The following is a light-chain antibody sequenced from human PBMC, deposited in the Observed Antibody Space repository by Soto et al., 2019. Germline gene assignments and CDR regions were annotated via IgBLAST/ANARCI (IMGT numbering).Light chain of an antibody. V-gene: IGLV2-23*01. CDR1: SSDVGSSNL. Sequence: QSVLTRPASVSGSPGQSITISCSGTSSDVGSSNLVSWYQQHPGKAPKLIIFEGDRRPSGVSGRFSGSKSGNTASLTISGLQAEDEADYYCSSFARSTTFYVFGTGTKDTV. CDR2: EGD. J-gene: IGLJ1*01. CDR3: SSFARSTTFYV.